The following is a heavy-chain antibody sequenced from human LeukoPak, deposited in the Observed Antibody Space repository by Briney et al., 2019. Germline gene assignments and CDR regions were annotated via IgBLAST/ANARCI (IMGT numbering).Heavy chain of an antibody. Sequence: GRSLRLSCAASGFTFSSYGMLWVRQAPGKGLEWVADISYDGSNKYYGDSVKGRFTISRDNSKNTLYLQMNSLRAEDTAVYYCAKEDYGDYFDYWGQGTLVTVSS. CDR1: GFTFSSYG. CDR2: ISYDGSNK. D-gene: IGHD4-17*01. V-gene: IGHV3-30*18. CDR3: AKEDYGDYFDY. J-gene: IGHJ4*02.